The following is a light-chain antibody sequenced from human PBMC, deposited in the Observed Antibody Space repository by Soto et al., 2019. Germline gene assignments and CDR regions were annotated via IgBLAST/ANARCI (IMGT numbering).Light chain of an antibody. J-gene: IGLJ2*01. CDR3: QSYDNSHDWDLI. Sequence: QSVLTQPPSVSGAPGQRVTISCTGSSSNIGAGYAVHWYQQRPGTAPTLLISDSDNRPSVVPDRFSGSKSGTSASLAITGLQAEDEADYYCQSYDNSHDWDLIFGGGTKLTVL. CDR2: DSD. CDR1: SSNIGAGYA. V-gene: IGLV1-40*01.